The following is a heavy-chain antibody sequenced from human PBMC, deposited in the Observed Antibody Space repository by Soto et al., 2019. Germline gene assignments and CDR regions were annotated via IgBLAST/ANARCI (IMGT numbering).Heavy chain of an antibody. CDR3: ARSVEGHFDY. V-gene: IGHV3-48*02. J-gene: IGHJ4*02. D-gene: IGHD6-19*01. Sequence: EVQLVESGGGLVQPGGSLRLSCAASGFRFSIYSMNWVRHAPGKGLEWSAYITGDTNRIKYADSVKGRFTISRDNAKNSVYLQMNSLRDDDTAVYYCARSVEGHFDYWGQGTVVTVSS. CDR2: ITGDTNRI. CDR1: GFRFSIYS.